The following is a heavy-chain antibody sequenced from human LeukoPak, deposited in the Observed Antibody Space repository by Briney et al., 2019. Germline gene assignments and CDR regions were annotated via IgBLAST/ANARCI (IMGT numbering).Heavy chain of an antibody. CDR3: AAADNYYDSSGYPLYAFDI. CDR1: GFTFTSSA. Sequence: SVKVSXKASGFTFTSSAMQWVRQARGQRLEWIGWIVVGSGNTNYAQKFQERVTITRDMSTSTAYMELSSLRSEDTAVYYCAAADNYYDSSGYPLYAFDIWGQGTMVTVSS. CDR2: IVVGSGNT. D-gene: IGHD3-22*01. V-gene: IGHV1-58*02. J-gene: IGHJ3*02.